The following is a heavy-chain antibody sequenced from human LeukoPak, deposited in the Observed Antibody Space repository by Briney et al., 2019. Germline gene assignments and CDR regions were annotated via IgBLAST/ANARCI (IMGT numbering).Heavy chain of an antibody. CDR2: IYYSGST. V-gene: IGHV4-39*01. CDR3: ARHPRRVDMYYFDY. D-gene: IGHD5-12*01. Sequence: SETLSLTCTVSGGSISSSSYYWGWIRRPPGTGLEWIGSIYYSGSTYYNPSLKSRVTISVDTSKNQFSLKLSSVTAADTAVYYCARHPRRVDMYYFDYWGQGTLVTVPS. J-gene: IGHJ4*02. CDR1: GGSISSSSYY.